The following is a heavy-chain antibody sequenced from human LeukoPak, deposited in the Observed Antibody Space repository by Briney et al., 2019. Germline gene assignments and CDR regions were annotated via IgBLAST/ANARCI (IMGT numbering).Heavy chain of an antibody. Sequence: PGGSLRLSCAASGFTFSSYAMSWVRQAPGKGLEWVSAISGSGGSTYYADSVKGRFTISRDNSKNTLYLQMNSLRAEDTAVYYCAKCHRITIFGVASSLDYWGQGTLVTVSS. D-gene: IGHD3-3*01. V-gene: IGHV3-23*01. J-gene: IGHJ4*02. CDR3: AKCHRITIFGVASSLDY. CDR2: ISGSGGST. CDR1: GFTFSSYA.